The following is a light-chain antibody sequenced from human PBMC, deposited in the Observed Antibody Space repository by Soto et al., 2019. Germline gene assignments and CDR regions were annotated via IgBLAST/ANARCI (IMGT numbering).Light chain of an antibody. CDR3: QHSYSIPQT. J-gene: IGKJ1*01. CDR1: QSISSY. CDR2: AAF. V-gene: IGKV1-39*01. Sequence: DIQMTQSPSSLSASVGDRVTITCRASQSISSYLNWYQQKPGKAPKLLIYAAFSLQSGVPSRFSGSGSGTDFTLTISSLQPEDFATYYCQHSYSIPQTFGQGTKVEI.